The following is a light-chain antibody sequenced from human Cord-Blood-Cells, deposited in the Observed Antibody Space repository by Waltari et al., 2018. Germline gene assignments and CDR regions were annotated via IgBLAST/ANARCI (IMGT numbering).Light chain of an antibody. V-gene: IGLV3-25*03. Sequence: SYELTRPPSVSVSPGQTARITCSGNALPKQYAYWYQQKPGQAPVLVMYKHSERTSGIPDRFSGSSSGTAVPLTISGVQSEDEADYYCQSADSNGTYVVFGGVTKLTVL. CDR3: QSADSNGTYVV. CDR2: KHS. J-gene: IGLJ2*01. CDR1: ALPKQY.